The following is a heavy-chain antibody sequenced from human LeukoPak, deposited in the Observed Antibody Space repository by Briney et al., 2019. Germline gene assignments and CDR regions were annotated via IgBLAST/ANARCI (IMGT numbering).Heavy chain of an antibody. V-gene: IGHV3-23*01. CDR1: VFTFSSYA. CDR3: AKDPYSSSWRYYFDY. J-gene: IGHJ4*02. CDR2: ISGSGGST. D-gene: IGHD6-13*01. Sequence: GGSLRLSCAASVFTFSSYAMSWVRQAPGKGLEWVSAISGSGGSTYYADSVKGRFTISRDNSKNTLYLQMNSLRAEDTAVYYCAKDPYSSSWRYYFDYWGQGTLVTVSS.